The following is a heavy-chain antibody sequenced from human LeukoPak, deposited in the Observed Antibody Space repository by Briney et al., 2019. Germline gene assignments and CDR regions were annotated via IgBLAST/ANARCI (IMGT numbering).Heavy chain of an antibody. CDR2: ISSSSSYI. CDR1: GFTFSSYS. J-gene: IGHJ4*02. D-gene: IGHD2-2*01. CDR3: AGDSLGYCSSTSCYGGG. Sequence: GGSLRLSCAASGFTFSSYSMNWVRQAPGKGLEWVSSISSSSSYIYYADSVKGRFTISRDNAKNSLYLQMNSLRAEDTAVYYCAGDSLGYCSSTSCYGGGWGQGTLVTVSS. V-gene: IGHV3-21*01.